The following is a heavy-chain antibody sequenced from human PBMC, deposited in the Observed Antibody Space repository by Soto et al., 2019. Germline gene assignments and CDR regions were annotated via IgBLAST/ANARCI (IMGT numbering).Heavy chain of an antibody. V-gene: IGHV4-59*01. Sequence: LSLTCTVSGGSSINYHWSWIRQPPGNGLEWIGYIDYSWSTNYNPSLKRQVTISVDTSKNQISLKMRSVTAEDTSVYYCPRGLYYYGSGSYYTRLDDWGQGTLVTVSS. D-gene: IGHD3-10*01. CDR3: PRGLYYYGSGSYYTRLDD. CDR1: GGSSINYH. CDR2: IDYSWST. J-gene: IGHJ4*01.